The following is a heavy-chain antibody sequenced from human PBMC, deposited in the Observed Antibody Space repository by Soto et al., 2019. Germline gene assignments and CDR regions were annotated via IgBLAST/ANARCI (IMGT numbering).Heavy chain of an antibody. CDR2: VRYTGTT. Sequence: QVQLQQWGAGLLKPSETLSLSCGVYGGSLSGYYWSWIRQPPGKGLEWIGEVRYTGTTIYTPSLKSRVTISVATSANQFSLKLSSVTAADTAVYYCARPGRYYFDYWGQGALVTVSS. CDR1: GGSLSGYY. J-gene: IGHJ4*02. V-gene: IGHV4-34*01. CDR3: ARPGRYYFDY.